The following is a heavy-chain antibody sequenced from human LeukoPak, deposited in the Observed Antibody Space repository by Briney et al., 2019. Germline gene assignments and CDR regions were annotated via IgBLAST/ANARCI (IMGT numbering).Heavy chain of an antibody. CDR2: IYPGDSDS. J-gene: IGHJ4*02. Sequence: GESLKISCKVSGYTFTNYWIAWVRQMPGKGLEWMGMIYPGDSDSRYSPSFQGQVTFSADKSISTAYLQWSSLKASDSAMYYCVRESGYSSGWYPYWGQGTLVTASS. D-gene: IGHD6-19*01. CDR1: GYTFTNYW. V-gene: IGHV5-51*01. CDR3: VRESGYSSGWYPY.